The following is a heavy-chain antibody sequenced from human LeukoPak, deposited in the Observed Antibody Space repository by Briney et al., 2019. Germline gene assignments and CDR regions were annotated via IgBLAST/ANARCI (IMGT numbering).Heavy chain of an antibody. J-gene: IGHJ5*02. CDR1: GGSISSGGYY. CDR3: ARGVLHCSSTSCRNSFDP. V-gene: IGHV4-31*03. D-gene: IGHD2-2*01. Sequence: SETLSLTCTVSGGSISSGGYYWSWIRQHPGKGLEWIGYIYYSGSTYYNPSLKSRVTISVDTSKNQFSLKLSSVTAADTAVYYCARGVLHCSSTSCRNSFDPWGQGTLVTVSS. CDR2: IYYSGST.